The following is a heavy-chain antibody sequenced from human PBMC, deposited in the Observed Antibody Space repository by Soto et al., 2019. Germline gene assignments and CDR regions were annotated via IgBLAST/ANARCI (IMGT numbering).Heavy chain of an antibody. CDR2: IYSGGST. J-gene: IGHJ4*02. CDR3: ARHPAYDFWSGYYHN. Sequence: EVQLVESGGGLIQPGGSLRLSCEASGFTVSSTYMSGVRQAPGKGLEWVSVIYSGGSTYYADSVKGRFTISRDNSKNTLYLQMNSLRAEDTAVYYCARHPAYDFWSGYYHNWGQGTLVTVSS. CDR1: GFTVSSTY. V-gene: IGHV3-53*01. D-gene: IGHD3-3*01.